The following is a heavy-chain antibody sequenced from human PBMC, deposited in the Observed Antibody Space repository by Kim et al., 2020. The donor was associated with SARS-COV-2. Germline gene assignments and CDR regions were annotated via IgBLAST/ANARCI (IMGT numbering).Heavy chain of an antibody. CDR3: ACGRAGVVPAPALGIGPYSEYFYMDV. Sequence: SETLSLTCAVYGGSFSGYQWSWIRQPPGKGLEWIGEISHSGTINHNPYLSSRVTMSIDTSKNQFSLKLTSVTAPDTGFYSCACGRAGVVPAPALGIGPYSEYFYMDVWGRGTTVTVSS. J-gene: IGHJ6*02. D-gene: IGHD7-27*01. CDR2: ISHSGTI. CDR1: GGSFSGYQ. V-gene: IGHV4-34*01.